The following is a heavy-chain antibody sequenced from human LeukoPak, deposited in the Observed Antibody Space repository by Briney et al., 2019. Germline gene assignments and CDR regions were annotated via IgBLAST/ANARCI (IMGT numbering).Heavy chain of an antibody. CDR2: ISNSGSTI. J-gene: IGHJ3*02. V-gene: IGHV3-48*04. CDR3: ARGYCSSTSCYRGAFDI. D-gene: IGHD2-2*02. Sequence: GGSLRLSCAASGFTFSSYSMNWVRQAPGKGLEWVSYISNSGSTIYYADSVKGRFTISRDNAKNSLYLQLNSLRADDTAVYYCARGYCSSTSCYRGAFDIWGQGTMVTVSS. CDR1: GFTFSSYS.